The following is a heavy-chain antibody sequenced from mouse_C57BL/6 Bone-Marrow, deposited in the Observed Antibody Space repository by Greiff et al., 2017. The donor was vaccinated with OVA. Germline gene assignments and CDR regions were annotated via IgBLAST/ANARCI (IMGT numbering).Heavy chain of an antibody. D-gene: IGHD3-3*01. CDR2: IRSKSNNYAT. CDR1: GFSFNTYA. J-gene: IGHJ1*03. V-gene: IGHV10-1*01. Sequence: EVKLVESGGGLVQPKGSLKLSCAASGFSFNTYAMNWVRQAPGKGLEWVARIRSKSNNYATYYADSVKDRFTISRDDSESMLYLQMNNLKTEDTAMYYCVRGDARGYFDVWGTGTTVTVSS. CDR3: VRGDARGYFDV.